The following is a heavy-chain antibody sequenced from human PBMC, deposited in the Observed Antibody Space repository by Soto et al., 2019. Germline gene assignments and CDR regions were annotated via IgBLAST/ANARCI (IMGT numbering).Heavy chain of an antibody. D-gene: IGHD5-12*01. V-gene: IGHV3-74*03. J-gene: IGHJ4*02. CDR3: AKVRRYSGYEYFDY. Sequence: PGGSLHPSCAAPGFTFSNYWIHSVRHAPGKGLVWVSRIIGDGSTTTYADSVKGRFTISRDNAKNTLYLQMNSLRAEDTAVYYCAKVRRYSGYEYFDYWGQGALVTVSS. CDR1: GFTFSNYW. CDR2: IIGDGSTT.